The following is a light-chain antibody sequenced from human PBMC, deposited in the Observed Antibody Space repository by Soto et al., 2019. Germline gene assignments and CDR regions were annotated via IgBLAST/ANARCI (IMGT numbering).Light chain of an antibody. CDR3: MQALQTPRT. J-gene: IGKJ2*01. CDR1: QSLLHSNGLNY. Sequence: DIVMTQSPLSLPVTPGESASISCRSSQSLLHSNGLNYSEWYLQKPGQSPQLLIYMGSNRASGVPDRFSGSGSGTEYTLKISRVEAADVGVYYCMQALQTPRTFGQGTKLEIK. V-gene: IGKV2-28*01. CDR2: MGS.